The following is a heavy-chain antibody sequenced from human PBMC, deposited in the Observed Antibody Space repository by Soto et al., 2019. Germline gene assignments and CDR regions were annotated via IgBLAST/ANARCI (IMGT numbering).Heavy chain of an antibody. V-gene: IGHV3-48*03. D-gene: IGHD4-17*01. CDR1: GFTFSSYE. J-gene: IGHJ6*02. Sequence: GGSLRLSCAASGFTFSSYEMNWVRQAPGKGLEWVSYISSSGSTIYYADSVKGRFTISRDNAKNSLYLQMNSLRAEDTAVYYCAMTTVVTRPLGYCGMDVWGQGTTVTVSS. CDR3: AMTTVVTRPLGYCGMDV. CDR2: ISSSGSTI.